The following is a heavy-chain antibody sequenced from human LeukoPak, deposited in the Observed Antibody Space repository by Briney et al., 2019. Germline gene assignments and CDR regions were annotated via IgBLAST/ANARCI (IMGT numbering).Heavy chain of an antibody. Sequence: ASVKVSCKASGYTFTGYYMHWVRQAPGQGLEWMGWINPNSGGTNYAQKFQGRVTVTRDTSISTAYMELSRLRSDDTAVYYCARADEIVVVPAATGYGMDVWGQGTTVTVSS. V-gene: IGHV1-2*02. J-gene: IGHJ6*02. D-gene: IGHD2-2*01. CDR2: INPNSGGT. CDR1: GYTFTGYY. CDR3: ARADEIVVVPAATGYGMDV.